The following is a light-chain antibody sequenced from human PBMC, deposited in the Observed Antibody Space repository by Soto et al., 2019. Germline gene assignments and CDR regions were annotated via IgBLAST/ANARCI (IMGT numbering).Light chain of an antibody. V-gene: IGKV1-17*03. J-gene: IGKJ1*01. Sequence: DIQMTQSPSAMSASVGDRVTITCRASQGISSYLAWFQQKPGKAPNLLIYAASSLQSGVPSRFSGSGSGTDFTLTISRLEPEDFAVYFCQHYGDSPWTFGQGTKVDIK. CDR2: AAS. CDR3: QHYGDSPWT. CDR1: QGISSY.